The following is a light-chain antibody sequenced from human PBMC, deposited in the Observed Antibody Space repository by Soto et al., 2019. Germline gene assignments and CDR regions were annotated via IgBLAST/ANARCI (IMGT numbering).Light chain of an antibody. CDR1: QTVPSRY. CDR3: LQFAISPKT. J-gene: IGKJ1*01. Sequence: EIVLTQSPGTLSLSPGERATLSCRASQTVPSRYLAWYQQKAGQAPRLLVFDASTRATGIPDRFSGSGSGKDFPLTISRLEPEDFGVYYCLQFAISPKTFGQGTKVEIK. V-gene: IGKV3-20*01. CDR2: DAS.